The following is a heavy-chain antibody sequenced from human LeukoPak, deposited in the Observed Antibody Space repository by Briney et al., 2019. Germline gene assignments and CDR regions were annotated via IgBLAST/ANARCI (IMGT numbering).Heavy chain of an antibody. CDR1: GGSFSGYY. V-gene: IGHV4-34*01. J-gene: IGHJ4*02. CDR3: ARERKYYDSSGNAY. D-gene: IGHD3-22*01. Sequence: KPSETLTLTCAVYGGSFSGYYWSWIRQPPGKGLEWIGEINHSGSTNYNPSLKSRVTISVDTSKNQFSLKLSSVTAADTAVYYCARERKYYDSSGNAYWGQGTLVTVSS. CDR2: INHSGST.